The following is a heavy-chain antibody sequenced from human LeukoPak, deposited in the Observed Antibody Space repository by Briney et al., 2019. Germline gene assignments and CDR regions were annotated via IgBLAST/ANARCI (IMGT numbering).Heavy chain of an antibody. CDR3: ATGGRSGVAFES. D-gene: IGHD2-15*01. CDR1: GXIANSNY. V-gene: IGHV3-53*01. Sequence: GGSLRLSCTASGXIANSNYMSWVRQAPQKGQEWVSLIYSGGSTYYADSVMGRSTISRDKSNNTLYLQMNSLRAEDTAVDYCATGGRSGVAFESWGQGTLVTVSS. J-gene: IGHJ4*02. CDR2: IYSGGST.